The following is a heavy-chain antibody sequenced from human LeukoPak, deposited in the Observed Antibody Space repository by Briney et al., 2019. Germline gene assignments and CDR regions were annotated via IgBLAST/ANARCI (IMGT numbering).Heavy chain of an antibody. CDR1: GGSISSSSYY. CDR2: IYYSGST. D-gene: IGHD3-3*01. J-gene: IGHJ4*02. Sequence: SETLSLTCTVSGGSISSSSYYWGWIRQPPGKGLEWIGGIYYSGSTYYNSSLKSRVTISVDRSKNHFSLKLSSVTAADTAVYYCARQRRNLDSGDFWSGYPDYWGQGTLVTVSS. CDR3: ARQRRNLDSGDFWSGYPDY. V-gene: IGHV4-39*01.